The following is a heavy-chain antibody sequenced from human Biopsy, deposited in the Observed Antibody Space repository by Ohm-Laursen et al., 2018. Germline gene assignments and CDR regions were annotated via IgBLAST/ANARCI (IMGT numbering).Heavy chain of an antibody. CDR2: VSSDGKNK. CDR3: AKGPYSGSYYYDS. V-gene: IGHV3-30*18. D-gene: IGHD1-26*01. CDR1: GFTLSNYG. J-gene: IGHJ4*02. Sequence: RSLRLSCSASGFTLSNYGMHWVRQAPGRGLEWVAAVSSDGKNKHYADSVQGRFTISRDNSKNTVDLQMNSLRAEDTAVYYCAKGPYSGSYYYDSWGQGTLVTVSS.